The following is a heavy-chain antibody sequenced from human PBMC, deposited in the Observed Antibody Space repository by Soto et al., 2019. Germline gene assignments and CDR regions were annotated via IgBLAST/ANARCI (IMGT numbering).Heavy chain of an antibody. CDR2: ASHDGIER. CDR3: ARRFSSVSLFDY. D-gene: IGHD3-3*01. Sequence: GGSLRLSCGASGFRFSDYAPYWVRQAPDKGLEWLASASHDGIERYTDSVKGRFIISRDNSKNTLYLQMNSLRAEDSAVYYCARRFSSVSLFDYWGRGTLVTVSS. CDR1: GFRFSDYA. V-gene: IGHV3-30*07. J-gene: IGHJ4*02.